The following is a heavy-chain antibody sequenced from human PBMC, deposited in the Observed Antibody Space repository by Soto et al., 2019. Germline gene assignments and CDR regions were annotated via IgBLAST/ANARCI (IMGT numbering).Heavy chain of an antibody. CDR3: ATAEVDY. J-gene: IGHJ4*02. CDR1: GFTFGDYW. V-gene: IGHV3-74*01. CDR2: MTSDGSTT. Sequence: PGVSLRLSCAASGFTFGDYWMHWVRQAPGKGLEWVSRMTSDGSTTDYADSVKGRFTVSRDNAKNTLYLQMNSLRAEDTAVYFCATAEVDYWGPGTLVTVSS.